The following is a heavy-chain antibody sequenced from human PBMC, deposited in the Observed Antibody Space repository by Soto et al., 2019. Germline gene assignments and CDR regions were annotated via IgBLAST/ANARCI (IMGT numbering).Heavy chain of an antibody. CDR3: PRSPVVAAIDYYGMDV. V-gene: IGHV5-51*01. J-gene: IGHJ6*02. CDR2: IHPGDSDT. Sequence: GESLKISCKGSGYIFTNYWIGWVRQMPGRGLQWMGIIHPGDSDTKYNPSFQGQVTFSADKSITTAYLQWNSLKASDTAIYYCPRSPVVAAIDYYGMDVWGQGTTVTVSS. CDR1: GYIFTNYW. D-gene: IGHD2-15*01.